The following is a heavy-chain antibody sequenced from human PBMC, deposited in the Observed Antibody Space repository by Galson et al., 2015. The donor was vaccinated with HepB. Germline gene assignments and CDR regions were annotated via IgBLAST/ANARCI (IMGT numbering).Heavy chain of an antibody. CDR3: AKHLRDTSGYYWDDVFDI. D-gene: IGHD3-22*01. Sequence: SLRLSCAASGFTLSTYGIHWVRQAPGKGLEWVAFLSKDGSDEYYADSVKGRFTISRDNSKNTLYMQMNSLRAEDTAVYFCAKHLRDTSGYYWDDVFDIWGQGTKVIVSS. V-gene: IGHV3-30*18. CDR1: GFTLSTYG. CDR2: LSKDGSDE. J-gene: IGHJ3*02.